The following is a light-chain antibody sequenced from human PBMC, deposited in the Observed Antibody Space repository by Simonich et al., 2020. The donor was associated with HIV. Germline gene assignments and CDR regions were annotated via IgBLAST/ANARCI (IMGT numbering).Light chain of an antibody. CDR1: HNISSY. J-gene: IGKJ5*01. CDR3: QQRSSWLIT. V-gene: IGKV3-11*01. CDR2: DAS. Sequence: EIVLTQSPATLSLSPGERATLSCRASHNISSYLAWYQQKPGQAPRLLIYDASNRATDIPARFSGSGSGTDFTLTISSLEPEDFAVYYCQQRSSWLITFGQGTRLGIK.